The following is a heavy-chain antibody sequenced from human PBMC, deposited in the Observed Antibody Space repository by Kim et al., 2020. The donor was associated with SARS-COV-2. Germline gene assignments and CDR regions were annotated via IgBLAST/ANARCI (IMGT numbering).Heavy chain of an antibody. J-gene: IGHJ6*03. CDR1: GYTFTSYG. V-gene: IGHV1-18*01. D-gene: IGHD3-3*01. CDR2: ISAYNGNT. Sequence: ASVKVSCKASGYTFTSYGISWVRQAPGQGLEWMGWISAYNGNTNYAQKLQGRVTMTTDTSTSTAYMELGSLRSDDQAVYYCARSGEITIFGVVSPIGYYYYMDVWGKGTTVTVSS. CDR3: ARSGEITIFGVVSPIGYYYYMDV.